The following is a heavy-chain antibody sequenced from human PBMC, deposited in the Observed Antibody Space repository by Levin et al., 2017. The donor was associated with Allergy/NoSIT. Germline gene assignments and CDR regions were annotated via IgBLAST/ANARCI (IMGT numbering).Heavy chain of an antibody. J-gene: IGHJ4*02. V-gene: IGHV3-30-3*01. CDR2: ISDDGTYT. D-gene: IGHD1-7*01. CDR1: GFTFGSPA. Sequence: LSLPCAASGFTFGSPALHWVRQAPGQGLDWVAAISDDGTYTVYADSVTGRFTISRDNSKNTLSLQMDSLTPEDTPVYFCARDIDSGGEVGTPDYWGQGTLVTVSS. CDR3: ARDIDSGGEVGTPDY.